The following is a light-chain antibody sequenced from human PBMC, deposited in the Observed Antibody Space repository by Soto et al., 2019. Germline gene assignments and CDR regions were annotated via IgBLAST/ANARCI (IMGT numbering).Light chain of an antibody. V-gene: IGKV3-15*01. Sequence: IAMTQSPATLSVSLGERVTLSCRASRSVNSNFAWYQQRPGQAPRLLIYAASSRASGVPVRFSGSGSGTEFTLTNSSLQSEDFAVYYCQQYNSWPRTFGQGTKVEIK. J-gene: IGKJ1*01. CDR1: RSVNSN. CDR3: QQYNSWPRT. CDR2: AAS.